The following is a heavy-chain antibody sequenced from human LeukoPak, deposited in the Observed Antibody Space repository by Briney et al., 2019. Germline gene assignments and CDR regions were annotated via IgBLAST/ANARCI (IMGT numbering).Heavy chain of an antibody. CDR1: GFMFSDYF. V-gene: IGHV3-11*05. CDR3: ARDNGNKYYFDY. J-gene: IGHJ4*02. D-gene: IGHD2-8*01. Sequence: GGSLRLSCAASGFMFSDYFMSWIRQAPGKELEWISYISSNSKYTEYADSVKGRFTISRDNAKKSLYLQMNSLRAEDTAVYYCARDNGNKYYFDYWGQGTLVTVSS. CDR2: ISSNSKYT.